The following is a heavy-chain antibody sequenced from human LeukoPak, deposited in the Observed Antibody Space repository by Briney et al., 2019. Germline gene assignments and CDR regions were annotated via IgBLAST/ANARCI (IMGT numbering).Heavy chain of an antibody. J-gene: IGHJ4*02. D-gene: IGHD6-13*01. V-gene: IGHV3-53*01. Sequence: GGSLRLSCAASGFTVSSNYMSWVRQAPGKGLEWVSVIYGGGSTYYADSVKGRFTMSRDNSKNTLYLQMNSLRAADTAVYYCASSSSRYSGLDWGQGTLVTVSS. CDR2: IYGGGST. CDR1: GFTVSSNY. CDR3: ASSSSRYSGLD.